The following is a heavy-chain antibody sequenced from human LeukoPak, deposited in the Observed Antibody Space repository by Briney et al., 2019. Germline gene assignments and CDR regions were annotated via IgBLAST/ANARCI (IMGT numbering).Heavy chain of an antibody. CDR1: GYTFPNYD. Sequence: ASVTVSCKASGYTFPNYDINWVRQATGQGLEWMGWMNPDIGNTAYVQKFQGRVTMTRNTSISTAYMELSSLRSEDTAVYYCARSLSLVRGVIHYFDSWGQGTLVTVSS. J-gene: IGHJ4*02. D-gene: IGHD3-10*01. CDR3: ARSLSLVRGVIHYFDS. CDR2: MNPDIGNT. V-gene: IGHV1-8*01.